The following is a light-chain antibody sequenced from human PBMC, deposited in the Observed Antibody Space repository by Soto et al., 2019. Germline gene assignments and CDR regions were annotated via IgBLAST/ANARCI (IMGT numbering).Light chain of an antibody. J-gene: IGKJ1*01. Sequence: EIVLTQSPGALSLSPGERATLSCRASQSVSSSNLAWFQQKPGQAPRLLIFDASSRATGIPDRFSGSGSGTDFTLTISRLEAEDFAVYYCQHYGSSTWTFGQGTKVEIK. V-gene: IGKV3-20*01. CDR1: QSVSSSN. CDR2: DAS. CDR3: QHYGSSTWT.